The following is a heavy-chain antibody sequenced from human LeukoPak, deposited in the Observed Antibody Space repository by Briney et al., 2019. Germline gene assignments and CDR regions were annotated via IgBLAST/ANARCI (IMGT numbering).Heavy chain of an antibody. Sequence: ASVKVSCKASGYTFTSYYMHWVRQAPGQGLEWMRIINPSGGSTSYAQKFQGRVTVTRDTSTSTVYMELSSLRSEDTAVYYCARGRGDYYYDSSGYSLGYWGQGTLVTVSS. CDR3: ARGRGDYYYDSSGYSLGY. CDR2: INPSGGST. V-gene: IGHV1-46*01. D-gene: IGHD3-22*01. J-gene: IGHJ4*02. CDR1: GYTFTSYY.